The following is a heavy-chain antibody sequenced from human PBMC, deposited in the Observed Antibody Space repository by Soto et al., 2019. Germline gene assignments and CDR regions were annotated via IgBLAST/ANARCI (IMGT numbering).Heavy chain of an antibody. CDR1: GFTFSSYG. D-gene: IGHD2-15*01. J-gene: IGHJ6*02. Sequence: QVQLVESGGGVVQPGRSLRLSCAASGFTFSSYGMHWVRQAPGRGLEWVAVISYDGSNKYYADSVKGRFTISRDNSKNTLYLQMNSLRAEDTAVYYCAKDLQYCMSIRWSQYYYGMDVWGQGTTVTVSS. CDR2: ISYDGSNK. CDR3: AKDLQYCMSIRWSQYYYGMDV. V-gene: IGHV3-30*18.